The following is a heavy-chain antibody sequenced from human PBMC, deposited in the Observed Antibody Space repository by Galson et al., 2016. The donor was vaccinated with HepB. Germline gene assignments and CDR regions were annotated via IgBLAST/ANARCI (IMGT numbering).Heavy chain of an antibody. D-gene: IGHD3-10*01. CDR3: ASLTTHFYGSGTYPDY. Sequence: SLRLSCAASGFSFNTYAMSWVRQVPGKGLEWVSSISGGGSRAYYIDSVRGRFTISRDASKSTLYLQMNSLTAEDTAVYFCASLTTHFYGSGTYPDYWGQGTLVTVSS. CDR2: ISGGGSRA. J-gene: IGHJ4*02. CDR1: GFSFNTYA. V-gene: IGHV3-23*01.